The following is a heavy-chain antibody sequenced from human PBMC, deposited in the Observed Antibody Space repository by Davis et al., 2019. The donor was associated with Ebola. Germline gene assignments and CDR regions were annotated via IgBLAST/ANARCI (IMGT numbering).Heavy chain of an antibody. V-gene: IGHV4-39*01. CDR1: GGSITSSDYY. CDR3: ARRRLSFEAIDY. D-gene: IGHD1-26*01. Sequence: MPSETLSLTCTVSGGSITSSDYYWGWIRQPPGKGLEWIGTIFYSGNTYYNPSLKSRVTISVDTSKNQFSLKLSSVSAADTAVYYCARRRLSFEAIDYWGQGTLVTVSS. J-gene: IGHJ4*02. CDR2: IFYSGNT.